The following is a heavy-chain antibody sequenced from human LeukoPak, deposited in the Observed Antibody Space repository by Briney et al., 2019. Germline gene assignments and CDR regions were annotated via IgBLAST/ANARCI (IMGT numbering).Heavy chain of an antibody. CDR1: GFVFSEYY. CDR2: ISSSADIV. Sequence: PGGSLRLSCAASGFVFSEYYISWIRQAPGKGLEWIADISSSADIVSYADSVKGRFTISRDNGKDSLHLQMNSLRAEDTAVYYCARETVAGTFDYWSQGTLVTVSS. CDR3: ARETVAGTFDY. D-gene: IGHD6-19*01. V-gene: IGHV3-11*01. J-gene: IGHJ4*02.